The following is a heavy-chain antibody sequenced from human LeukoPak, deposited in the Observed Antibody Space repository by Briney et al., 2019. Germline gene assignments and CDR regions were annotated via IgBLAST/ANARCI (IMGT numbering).Heavy chain of an antibody. Sequence: PSETLSLTCTVSGGSISSYYWSWIRQPPGKGLEWIGYIYYSGSTNYNPSLKSRVTISVDTSKNQFSLKLSSVTAADTAVYYCARDREMYSSPSGFVPWGEGALVTVSS. CDR3: ARDREMYSSPSGFVP. J-gene: IGHJ5*02. CDR1: GGSISSYY. D-gene: IGHD6-13*01. V-gene: IGHV4-59*01. CDR2: IYYSGST.